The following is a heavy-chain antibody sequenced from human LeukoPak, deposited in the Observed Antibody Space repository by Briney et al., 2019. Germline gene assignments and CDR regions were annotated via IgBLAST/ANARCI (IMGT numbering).Heavy chain of an antibody. J-gene: IGHJ5*02. V-gene: IGHV1-46*01. CDR1: GYTFTSYY. CDR3: VMVRGRNWFDP. D-gene: IGHD3-10*01. Sequence: ASVKVSCKASGYTFTSYYMHWMRQAPGQGLEWMGIINPSGGSTSYAQKFQGRVTMTRDTSTSTVYMELSSLRSEDTAVYYCVMVRGRNWFDPWGQGTLVTVSS. CDR2: INPSGGST.